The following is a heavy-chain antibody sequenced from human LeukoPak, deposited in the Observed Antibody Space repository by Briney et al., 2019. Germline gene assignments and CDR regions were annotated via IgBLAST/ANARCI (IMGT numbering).Heavy chain of an antibody. V-gene: IGHV1-2*02. CDR1: GYTFTGYY. CDR3: ARASTPRVIASFDY. D-gene: IGHD2-21*01. CDR2: INPNSGGT. J-gene: IGHJ4*02. Sequence: ASVKVSCKASGYTFTGYYMHWVRQAPGQGLEWMGWINPNSGGTNYAQKFQGRVTMARDTSISTAYMELSRLRSDDTAVYYCARASTPRVIASFDYWGQGSLVTVSS.